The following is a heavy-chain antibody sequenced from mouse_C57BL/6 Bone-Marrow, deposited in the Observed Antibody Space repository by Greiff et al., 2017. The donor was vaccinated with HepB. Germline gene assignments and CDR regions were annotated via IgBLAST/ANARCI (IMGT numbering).Heavy chain of an antibody. J-gene: IGHJ3*01. CDR3: ARPTAQASY. CDR1: GYTFTSYG. D-gene: IGHD3-2*02. CDR2: IYPRSGNT. V-gene: IGHV1-81*01. Sequence: QVQLQQSGAELARPGASVKLSCKASGYTFTSYGISWVKQRTGQGLAWIVEIYPRSGNTYYNEKFKGKATLTADKSSSTAYMELRSLTSEDSAVYFCARPTAQASYWGQGTLVTVSA.